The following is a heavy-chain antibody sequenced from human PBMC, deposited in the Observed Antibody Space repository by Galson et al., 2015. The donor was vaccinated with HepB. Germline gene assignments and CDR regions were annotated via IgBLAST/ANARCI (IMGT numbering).Heavy chain of an antibody. Sequence: SLRLSCAASGFTFSTYSMNWVRQAPGKGLEWVSFISSSSSSIKYADSVKGRFTISRDNAKNSLFLQMNSLRAEDTAVYYCVSYYGLWIGNDMDVWGQGTTVTVSS. J-gene: IGHJ6*02. D-gene: IGHD3-3*01. CDR1: GFTFSTYS. CDR2: ISSSSSSI. V-gene: IGHV3-48*01. CDR3: VSYYGLWIGNDMDV.